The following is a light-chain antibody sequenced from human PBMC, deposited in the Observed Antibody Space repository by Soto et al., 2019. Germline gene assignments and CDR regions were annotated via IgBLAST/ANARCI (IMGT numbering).Light chain of an antibody. CDR3: QQYHNWPPQYT. V-gene: IGKV3-15*01. Sequence: EIVMTQSPASLSVSPGDGATRSCRASQSVASNVAWYQQKPGQGPRLLIHGASTRAVGVQARFSGSGSGTDFSLTIHLRQSEDFAVYYCQQYHNWPPQYTFGQGTKLQIK. CDR2: GAS. J-gene: IGKJ2*01. CDR1: QSVASN.